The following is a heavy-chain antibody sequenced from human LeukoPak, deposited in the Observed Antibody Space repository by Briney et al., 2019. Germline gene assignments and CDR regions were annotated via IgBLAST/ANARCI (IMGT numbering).Heavy chain of an antibody. CDR2: IYSGGST. J-gene: IGHJ4*02. D-gene: IGHD6-19*01. CDR1: GFTVSSNY. V-gene: IGHV3-53*01. Sequence: GGSLRLSCAASGFTVSSNYMSWVRQAPGKGLEWVSVIYSGGSTYYADSVKGRFTISRDNSKNTLYLQMNSLRAEDTAVYYCARPGSGWYLYYFDYWGQGTLVTVSS. CDR3: ARPGSGWYLYYFDY.